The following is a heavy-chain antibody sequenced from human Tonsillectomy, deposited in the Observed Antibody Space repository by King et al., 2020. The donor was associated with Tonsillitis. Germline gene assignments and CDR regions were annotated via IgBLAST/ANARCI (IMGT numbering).Heavy chain of an antibody. CDR3: AGEYCSSSSCYAGLDY. CDR1: GFTFSIYN. CDR2: ISSSSSTI. V-gene: IGHV3-48*01. J-gene: IGHJ4*02. D-gene: IGHD2-2*01. Sequence: VQLVESGGGLVQPGGSLRLSCAASGFTFSIYNMNWVRQAPGKGLEWVSYISSSSSTIYYADSVKGRFTISRDNAKNSLYLQMNSLRAEDTAVYYCAGEYCSSSSCYAGLDYWGQGTLVTVSS.